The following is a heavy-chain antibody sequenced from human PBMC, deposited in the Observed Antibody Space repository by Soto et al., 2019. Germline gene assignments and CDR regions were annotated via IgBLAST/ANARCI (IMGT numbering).Heavy chain of an antibody. CDR1: GGSFSGYY. CDR3: ASHDYGDYYFDY. J-gene: IGHJ4*02. V-gene: IGHV4-34*01. D-gene: IGHD4-17*01. Sequence: PSETLSLTCAVYGGSFSGYYWSWIRQPPGKGLEWIGEINHSGSTNYNPSLKSRVTISVDTSKNQFSLKLSSVTAADTAVYYCASHDYGDYYFDYWGQGTLVTVSS. CDR2: INHSGST.